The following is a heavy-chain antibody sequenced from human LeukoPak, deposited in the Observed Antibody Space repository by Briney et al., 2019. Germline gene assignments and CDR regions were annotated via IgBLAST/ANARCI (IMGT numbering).Heavy chain of an antibody. CDR2: IIPIFGTA. Sequence: SVKVSCKASGYTFTGYYMHWVRQAPGQGLEWMGGIIPIFGTANYAQKFQGRVTITADKSTSTAYMELSSLRSEDTAVYYCARVAWAVAGNSGGNWFDPWGQGTLVTVSS. J-gene: IGHJ5*02. D-gene: IGHD6-19*01. CDR1: GYTFTGYY. V-gene: IGHV1-69*06. CDR3: ARVAWAVAGNSGGNWFDP.